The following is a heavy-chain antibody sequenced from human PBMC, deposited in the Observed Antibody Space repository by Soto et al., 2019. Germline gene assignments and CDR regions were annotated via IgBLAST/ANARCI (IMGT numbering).Heavy chain of an antibody. Sequence: EVQLLESGGVLVPPGGSLRLSCAASGFTFSIFAMTWVRQAPGKGLEWVASITGTGDYARYTDSVQGRFTISRDNSKNTLYLQMNSLRTEDTALYYCSRDPNGDYIGAFDNWGQGTMVTVSS. CDR1: GFTFSIFA. V-gene: IGHV3-23*01. D-gene: IGHD4-17*01. CDR3: SRDPNGDYIGAFDN. J-gene: IGHJ3*02. CDR2: ITGTGDYA.